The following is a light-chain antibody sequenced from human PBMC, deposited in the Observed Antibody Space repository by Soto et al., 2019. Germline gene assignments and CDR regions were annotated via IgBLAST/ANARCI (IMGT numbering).Light chain of an antibody. CDR3: QQSYRAPFT. CDR2: AAS. CDR1: QTISTY. V-gene: IGKV1-39*01. Sequence: DIQMTQSPSSLSASVGDRVTITCRASQTISTYLNWYQQKPGKAPKLLIHAASSVQSGVPSRFSGSGSGTDFTLTISSLQPEDFATYYCQQSYRAPFTFGPGTKVDIK. J-gene: IGKJ3*01.